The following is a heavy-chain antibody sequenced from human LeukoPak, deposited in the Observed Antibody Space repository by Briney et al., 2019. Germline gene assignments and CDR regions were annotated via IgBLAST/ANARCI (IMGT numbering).Heavy chain of an antibody. J-gene: IGHJ4*02. D-gene: IGHD5-12*01. Sequence: GGSLRLSCAASGFTFSTYALNWVRQAPGKGLEWVGRIKSKTDGGTTDYTAPVKGRFIISRDDSKKTVYLQMNSLKTEDTGVYYCTTRSPWLARDDFWGQGILVTVSS. CDR3: TTRSPWLARDDF. CDR1: GFTFSTYA. V-gene: IGHV3-15*01. CDR2: IKSKTDGGTT.